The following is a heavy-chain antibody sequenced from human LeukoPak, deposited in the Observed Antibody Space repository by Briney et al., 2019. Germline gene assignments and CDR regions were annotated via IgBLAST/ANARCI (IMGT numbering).Heavy chain of an antibody. CDR3: TSRYCTTTNCYSFDI. CDR2: ITTSYA. D-gene: IGHD2-2*01. Sequence: GGSLRLSCAASGFTFSDYYMSWIRQAPGKGLEWVAYITTSYADYAGSVKGRFTISRDNVKNSLYLQMNSLRVEDTAVYYCTSRYCTTTNCYSFDIWGQGTMVTVSS. V-gene: IGHV3-11*06. J-gene: IGHJ3*02. CDR1: GFTFSDYY.